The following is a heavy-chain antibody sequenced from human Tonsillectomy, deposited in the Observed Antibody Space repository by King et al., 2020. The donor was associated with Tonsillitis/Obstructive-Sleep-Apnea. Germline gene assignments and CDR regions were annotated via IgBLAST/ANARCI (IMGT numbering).Heavy chain of an antibody. J-gene: IGHJ4*02. Sequence: QLQESGPGLVKPSETLSLTCTVSGGSISSYYWSWIRQPPGKGLEWIGYIYYSGSTNYNPSLKSRVTISVDTSKNQFSLKLRSVTAADTAVYYCARGPPRAPYLYYFDYWGQGTLVTVSS. D-gene: IGHD2/OR15-2a*01. CDR2: IYYSGST. V-gene: IGHV4-59*01. CDR3: ARGPPRAPYLYYFDY. CDR1: GGSISSYY.